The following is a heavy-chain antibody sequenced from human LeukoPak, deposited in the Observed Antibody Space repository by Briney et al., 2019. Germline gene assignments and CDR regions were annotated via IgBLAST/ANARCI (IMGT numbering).Heavy chain of an antibody. J-gene: IGHJ4*02. V-gene: IGHV3-49*03. Sequence: GGSLRLSCTASGFTFGDYAMSWFRQAPVKGLEWVGFIRSKAYGGTTEYAASVKGRFTISRDDSKSIAYLQMNSLKTEDTAVYYCTRVGDIVVVVAATGDYWGQGTLVTASS. CDR3: TRVGDIVVVVAATGDY. D-gene: IGHD2-15*01. CDR1: GFTFGDYA. CDR2: IRSKAYGGTT.